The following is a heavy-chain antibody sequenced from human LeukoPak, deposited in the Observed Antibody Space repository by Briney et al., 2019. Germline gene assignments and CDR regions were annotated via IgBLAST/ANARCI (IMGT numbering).Heavy chain of an antibody. CDR3: AREGGFYRPLDY. CDR2: VHLDGRT. CDR1: GGSVTSTNW. J-gene: IGHJ4*02. Sequence: SDTLSLTCDVSGGSVTSTNWWTRVRPPPGKGLEWIGEVHLDGRTNYNPSLKSRLIMSVDLPENHISLKLTSVTAADTAVYYCAREGGFYRPLDYSGQGTLVTVSS. V-gene: IGHV4-4*02. D-gene: IGHD3-3*01.